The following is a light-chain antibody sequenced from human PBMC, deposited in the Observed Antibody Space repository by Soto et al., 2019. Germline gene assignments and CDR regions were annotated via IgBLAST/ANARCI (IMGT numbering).Light chain of an antibody. J-gene: IGLJ1*01. CDR2: GVT. CDR3: SSFTSASPRI. V-gene: IGLV2-14*03. CDR1: SSDIGAFNF. Sequence: QSALTQPASVSGSPGQSISIPCTGTSSDIGAFNFVSWYQQHPGKAPKVLIYGVTNRPSGVDYRFSGSKSGNTASLIISGLRPEDEADYYFSSFTSASPRIFGTGTKLTVL.